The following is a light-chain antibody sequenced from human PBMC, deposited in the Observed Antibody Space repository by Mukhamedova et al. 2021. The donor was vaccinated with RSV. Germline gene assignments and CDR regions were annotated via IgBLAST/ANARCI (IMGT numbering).Light chain of an antibody. J-gene: IGKJ5*01. CDR2: DAS. CDR3: QQHHTALT. Sequence: WYQRRVHGKAPKLLIYDASNLEPGVPSTSSGSGSGTHLTFTISSLHPEHIPTYYCQQHHTALTSGQGTRLEIK. V-gene: IGKV1-33*01.